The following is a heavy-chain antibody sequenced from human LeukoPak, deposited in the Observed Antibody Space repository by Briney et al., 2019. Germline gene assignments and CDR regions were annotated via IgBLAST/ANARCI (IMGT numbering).Heavy chain of an antibody. CDR3: ARAKAPYSSTILFDY. J-gene: IGHJ4*02. CDR1: GGSISSYY. Sequence: PSETLSLTCTVSGGSISSYYWSWIRQPPGKGLEWIGYIYYSGSTNYNPSLKSRGTISVDKSKNQFSLKLSSVNAADTAVYYCARAKAPYSSTILFDYWGQGTLVTVSS. D-gene: IGHD2-2*01. V-gene: IGHV4-59*01. CDR2: IYYSGST.